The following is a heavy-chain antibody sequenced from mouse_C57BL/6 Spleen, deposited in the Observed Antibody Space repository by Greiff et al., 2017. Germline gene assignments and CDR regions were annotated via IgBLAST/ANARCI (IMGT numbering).Heavy chain of an antibody. J-gene: IGHJ2*01. CDR1: GYTFTSYW. Sequence: QVQLQQPGAELVRPGTSVKLSCKASGYTFTSYWMHWVKQRPGQGLEWIGVIDPSDSYTNYNQKFKGKATLTVDTSSSTAYMQLSSLTSEDSAVYYCARGGNYPKYFDYWGQGTTLTVSS. V-gene: IGHV1-59*01. CDR2: IDPSDSYT. CDR3: ARGGNYPKYFDY. D-gene: IGHD2-1*01.